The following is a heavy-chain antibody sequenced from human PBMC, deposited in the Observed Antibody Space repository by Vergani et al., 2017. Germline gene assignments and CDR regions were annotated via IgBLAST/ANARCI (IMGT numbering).Heavy chain of an antibody. CDR3: SKVALAGGRDPAFDY. Sequence: VQLVESGAEVKKPGASVKVSCKASGYTFTSYYMHWVRQAPGQGLEGMGIINPSGGSPSYAQKFQGRVTMPRDPSTSTVYMELSSLRSEDTAVYYCSKVALAGGRDPAFDYWGQGTLVTVSS. D-gene: IGHD1-26*01. CDR2: INPSGGSP. V-gene: IGHV1-46*01. CDR1: GYTFTSYY. J-gene: IGHJ4*02.